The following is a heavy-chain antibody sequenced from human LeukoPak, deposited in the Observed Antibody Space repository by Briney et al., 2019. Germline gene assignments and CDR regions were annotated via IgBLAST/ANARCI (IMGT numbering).Heavy chain of an antibody. J-gene: IGHJ6*03. CDR3: ARMMTRLISSRYYYYMDV. V-gene: IGHV4-39*07. Sequence: PSETLSLTCTVSGGSISSSSYYWGWIRQPPGKGLEWIGSIYYSGSTYYNPSLKSRVTISVDTSKNQFSLKLSSVTAADTAVYYCARMMTRLISSRYYYYMDVWGKGTTVTVSS. D-gene: IGHD3-16*01. CDR2: IYYSGST. CDR1: GGSISSSSYY.